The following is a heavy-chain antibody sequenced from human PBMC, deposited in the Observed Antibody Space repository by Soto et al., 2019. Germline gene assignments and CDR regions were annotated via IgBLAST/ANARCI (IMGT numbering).Heavy chain of an antibody. CDR2: IYPGDSDT. CDR3: ARRGANGGGYYYMDV. CDR1: GYSFTSYW. D-gene: IGHD7-27*01. J-gene: IGHJ6*03. Sequence: GESLKISCKGSGYSFTSYWIGWVRQMPGKGLEWMGIIYPGDSDTRYSPSFQGQVTISADKSISTAYLQWSSLKASDTAMYYWARRGANGGGYYYMDVWGKGTTVTVSS. V-gene: IGHV5-51*01.